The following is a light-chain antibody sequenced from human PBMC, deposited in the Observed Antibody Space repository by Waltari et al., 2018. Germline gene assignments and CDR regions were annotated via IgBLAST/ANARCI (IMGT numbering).Light chain of an antibody. J-gene: IGKJ1*01. CDR1: QSVSSN. CDR3: QQYNIWPRT. V-gene: IGKV3-15*01. CDR2: GAS. Sequence: EIVMTQSPATLSVSPGERVNLSCRASQSVSSNLGWYQQKPGQAPRLLIYGASTRATGIAARFSGSGSGTEFTLTISSLQSEDFAVYYCQQYNIWPRTFGQGTKVEIK.